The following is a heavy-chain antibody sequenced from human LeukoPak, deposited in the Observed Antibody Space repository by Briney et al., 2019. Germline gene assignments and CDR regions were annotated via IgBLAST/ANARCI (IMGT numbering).Heavy chain of an antibody. Sequence: GESLKISCTGSGYSFTSYWIGWVRQMPGKGLEWMGIIYPGDSDTRYSPSFQGQVTISADKSISTAYLQWSSLKASDTAMYYCARLWNYYDSSGYYSDYFDYWGQGTLVTVSS. J-gene: IGHJ4*02. CDR1: GYSFTSYW. V-gene: IGHV5-51*01. D-gene: IGHD3-22*01. CDR2: IYPGDSDT. CDR3: ARLWNYYDSSGYYSDYFDY.